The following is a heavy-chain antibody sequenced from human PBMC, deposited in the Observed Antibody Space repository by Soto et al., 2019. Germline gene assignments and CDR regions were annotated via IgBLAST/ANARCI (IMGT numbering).Heavy chain of an antibody. D-gene: IGHD5-18*01. CDR1: GFTFSGSA. CDR3: TRQEDTAIPLWFDY. Sequence: SLRLSCAASGFTFSGSAMHWVRQASGKGLEWVGRIRSKANSYATAYAASVKGRFTISRDDSKNTAYLQMNSLKTEDTAVYYCTRQEDTAIPLWFDYWGQGTLVTVSS. CDR2: IRSKANSYAT. J-gene: IGHJ4*02. V-gene: IGHV3-73*01.